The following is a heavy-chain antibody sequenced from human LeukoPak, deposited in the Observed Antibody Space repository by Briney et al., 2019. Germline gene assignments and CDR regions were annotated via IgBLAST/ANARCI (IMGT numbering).Heavy chain of an antibody. J-gene: IGHJ6*02. D-gene: IGHD5-12*01. V-gene: IGHV1-2*02. CDR3: ASILGYSGLYGMDV. CDR2: INPNSGGT. Sequence: ASVKVSCKASGYTFTGYYMHWVRQAPGQGLEWMGWINPNSGGTNYAQKFQGRVTMARDTSISTAYMELSRLRSDDTAVYYCASILGYSGLYGMDVWGQGTTVTVSS. CDR1: GYTFTGYY.